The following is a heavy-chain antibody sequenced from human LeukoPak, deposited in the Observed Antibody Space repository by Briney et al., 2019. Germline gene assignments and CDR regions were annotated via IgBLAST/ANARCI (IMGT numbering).Heavy chain of an antibody. CDR3: AKDERNWNYNLASQTYD. Sequence: GGSLRLSCAASGFRFSSYAMSWVRQAPGKGLEWVSAISGSGVSTYYADSVKGRFTVSRDNSRNTLYLQMSSLRAEDTAVYYCAKDERNWNYNLASQTYDWGQGTLVTVSS. CDR2: ISGSGVST. V-gene: IGHV3-23*01. CDR1: GFRFSSYA. J-gene: IGHJ4*02. D-gene: IGHD1-7*01.